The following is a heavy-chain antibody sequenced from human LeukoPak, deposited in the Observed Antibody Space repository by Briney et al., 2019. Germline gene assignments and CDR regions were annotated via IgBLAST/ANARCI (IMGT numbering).Heavy chain of an antibody. V-gene: IGHV3-23*01. CDR3: ARELRDIVVVSAMDV. CDR2: ISGSDGGT. Sequence: PGGSLRLSCVASGFTFGSAAMTWVRQAPGKGLEWVSGISGSDGGTYYADSVKGRFTISRDNSKNTLYLQMNSLRAEDTAVYYCARELRDIVVVSAMDVWGQGTTVTVSS. J-gene: IGHJ6*02. D-gene: IGHD2-15*01. CDR1: GFTFGSAA.